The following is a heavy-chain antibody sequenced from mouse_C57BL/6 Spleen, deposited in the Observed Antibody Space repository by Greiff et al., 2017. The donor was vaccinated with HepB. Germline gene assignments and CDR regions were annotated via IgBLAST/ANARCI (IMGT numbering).Heavy chain of an antibody. J-gene: IGHJ3*01. Sequence: EVQLQESGPELVKPGASVKISCKASGYSFTGYYMNWVKQSPEKSLEWIGEINPSTGGTTYNQKFKAKATLTVDKSSSTAYMQLKSLTSEDSAVYYCARNYYGSTGFAYWGQGTLVTVS. D-gene: IGHD1-1*01. CDR3: ARNYYGSTGFAY. CDR1: GYSFTGYY. CDR2: INPSTGGT. V-gene: IGHV1-42*01.